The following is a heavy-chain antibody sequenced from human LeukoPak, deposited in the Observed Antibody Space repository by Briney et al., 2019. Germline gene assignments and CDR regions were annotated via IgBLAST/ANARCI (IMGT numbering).Heavy chain of an antibody. CDR2: IYTSGST. J-gene: IGHJ1*01. V-gene: IGHV4-61*02. CDR1: GGSISSGNYY. CDR3: ARDAQFGVIII. Sequence: SQTLSLTCTVSGGSISSGNYYWSWNRQRAGKGLEWIGRIYTSGSTDYNPSLKSRVTASIDTSKNQFSLNLSSVTAADTAVYFCARDAQFGVIIIWGQGTLVTASS. D-gene: IGHD3-3*01.